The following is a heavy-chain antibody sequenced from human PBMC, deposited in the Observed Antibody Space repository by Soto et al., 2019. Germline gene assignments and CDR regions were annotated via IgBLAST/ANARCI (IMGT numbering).Heavy chain of an antibody. D-gene: IGHD3-10*01. CDR2: ISSSGSTI. J-gene: IGHJ3*02. V-gene: IGHV3-11*01. Sequence: GGSLRLSCAASGFTFSDYYMSWIRQAPGKGLEWVSYISSSGSTIYYADSVKGRFTISRDNSKNTLYLQMNSLRAEDTAVYYCAKSAWFGEFLDAFDIWGQGTMVTV. CDR3: AKSAWFGEFLDAFDI. CDR1: GFTFSDYY.